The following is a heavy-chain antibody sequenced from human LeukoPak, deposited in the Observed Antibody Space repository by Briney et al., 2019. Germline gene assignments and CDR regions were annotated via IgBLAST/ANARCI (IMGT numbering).Heavy chain of an antibody. Sequence: GGSLRLSCAASGFSFSNYGMTWVRQAPGKWLEWVSGISGSGENTYYADSVMGRFTISRDNSKNTLYLQMNSLRAEDTAVYYCAKVKGFGELGYFDYWGQGTLVTVSS. CDR2: ISGSGENT. CDR1: GFSFSNYG. D-gene: IGHD3-10*01. CDR3: AKVKGFGELGYFDY. V-gene: IGHV3-23*01. J-gene: IGHJ4*02.